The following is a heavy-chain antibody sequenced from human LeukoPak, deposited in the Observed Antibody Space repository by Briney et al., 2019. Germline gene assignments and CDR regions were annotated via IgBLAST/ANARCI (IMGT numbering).Heavy chain of an antibody. CDR1: GGSFSGYY. D-gene: IGHD6-13*01. J-gene: IGHJ4*02. Sequence: SETLSLTCAVYGGSFSGYYWSWIRQPPGKGLEWIGEINHSGSTNYNPSLKSRVTISVDTSKNQFSLKLSSVTAADTAVYYCARGRPGYSSSWYNYWGQGTLVTVSP. CDR3: ARGRPGYSSSWYNY. CDR2: INHSGST. V-gene: IGHV4-34*01.